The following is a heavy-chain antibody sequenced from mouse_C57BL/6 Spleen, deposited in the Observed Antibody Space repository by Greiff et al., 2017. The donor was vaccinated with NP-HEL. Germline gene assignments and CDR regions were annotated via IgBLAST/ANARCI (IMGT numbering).Heavy chain of an antibody. D-gene: IGHD2-4*01. J-gene: IGHJ2*01. CDR3: ARGSTMITSYYFDY. CDR2: ISYDGSN. Sequence: EVKLLESGPGLVKPSQSLSLTCSVTGYSITSGYYWNWIRQFPGNKLEWMGYISYDGSNNYNPSLKNRISITRDTSKNQFFLKLNSVTTEDTATYYCARGSTMITSYYFDYWGQGTTLTVSS. CDR1: GYSITSGYY. V-gene: IGHV3-6*01.